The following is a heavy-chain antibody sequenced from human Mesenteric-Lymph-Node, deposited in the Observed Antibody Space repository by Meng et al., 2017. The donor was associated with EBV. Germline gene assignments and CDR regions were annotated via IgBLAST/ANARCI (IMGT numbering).Heavy chain of an antibody. CDR1: GYTFTNLG. Sequence: QAQLVQSGGAVKKPGAPVKVPCKASGYTFTNLGITWVRQAPGQGLEWMGWINAYNGDTNYAQTLQGRVTMTTDTSTSTAYMELRSLRSDDTAVYYCARVEVGITSGDYWGQGTLVTVSS. D-gene: IGHD1-26*01. CDR3: ARVEVGITSGDY. J-gene: IGHJ4*02. CDR2: INAYNGDT. V-gene: IGHV1-18*01.